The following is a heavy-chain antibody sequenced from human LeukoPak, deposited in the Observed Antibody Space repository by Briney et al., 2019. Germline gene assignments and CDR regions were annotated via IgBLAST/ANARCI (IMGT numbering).Heavy chain of an antibody. CDR3: AKGIDYGDYVLAY. CDR2: ISGSGGST. CDR1: GFTFSSYA. V-gene: IGHV3-23*01. D-gene: IGHD4-17*01. J-gene: IGHJ4*02. Sequence: GGSLRLSCAASGFTFSSYAMSWVRQAPGKGLEWVSAISGSGGSTYYADSVKGRFTISRGNSKNTLYLQMNSLRAEDTAVYYCAKGIDYGDYVLAYWGQGTLVTVSS.